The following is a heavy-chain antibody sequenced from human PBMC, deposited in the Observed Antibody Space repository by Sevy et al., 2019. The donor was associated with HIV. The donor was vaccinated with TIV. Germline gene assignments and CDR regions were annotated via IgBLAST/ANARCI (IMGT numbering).Heavy chain of an antibody. D-gene: IGHD3-3*01. V-gene: IGHV3-11*01. Sequence: GGSLRLSCAASGFTFSNYYMNWIRQAPGKGLEWVSYISGTGNTKYYTDSVKGRFTISRDNAKNSLFLQMDSLRVEGTAVYYCARDPTYYDFSSGYYTGWFDPWGQGTLVTVSS. CDR3: ARDPTYYDFSSGYYTGWFDP. J-gene: IGHJ5*02. CDR1: GFTFSNYY. CDR2: ISGTGNTK.